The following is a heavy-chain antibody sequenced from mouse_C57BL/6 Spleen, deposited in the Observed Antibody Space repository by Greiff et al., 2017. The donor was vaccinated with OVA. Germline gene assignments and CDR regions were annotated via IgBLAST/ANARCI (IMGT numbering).Heavy chain of an antibody. D-gene: IGHD2-12*01. CDR1: GFTFSSYG. Sequence: EVKVVESGGDLVQPGGSLTLSCAASGFTFSSYGMSWVRQTPDKRLEWVATISSGGSYTYHSDCVTGRFIISRDKAKNTLYLKMSSLKSEDTAMYYCATTDDGYYFDYWGQGTTLTVSS. CDR3: ATTDDGYYFDY. V-gene: IGHV5-6*01. CDR2: ISSGGSYT. J-gene: IGHJ2*01.